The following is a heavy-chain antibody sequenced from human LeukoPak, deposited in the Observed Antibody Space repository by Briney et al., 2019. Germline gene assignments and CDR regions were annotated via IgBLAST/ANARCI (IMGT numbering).Heavy chain of an antibody. CDR3: ARKQTGTMYDV. V-gene: IGHV4-39*07. Sequence: KASETLSLTCIVPGGSISSSSYSWAWIRQSPGKGLEWIGTFSSGGSAYYNPSLTSRVSISKDTSDNQFSLRLYSVTAADTAVYYCARKQTGTMYDVWGQGTQVTVSS. J-gene: IGHJ4*02. D-gene: IGHD1-7*01. CDR1: GGSISSSSYS. CDR2: FSSGGSA.